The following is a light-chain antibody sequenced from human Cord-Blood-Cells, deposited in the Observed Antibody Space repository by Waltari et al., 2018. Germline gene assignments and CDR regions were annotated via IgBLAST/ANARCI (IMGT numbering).Light chain of an antibody. Sequence: QSALTQPASVSGSPGQSLTISCTGTSSDVGGYNVVSRYQQHPGKAPKHMIYEGSKRPSGVSNRFSGSKSGNTASLTISGLQAEDEADYYCCSYACSSTVVFGGGTKLTVL. CDR3: CSYACSSTVV. V-gene: IGLV2-23*01. CDR2: EGS. CDR1: SSDVGGYNV. J-gene: IGLJ2*01.